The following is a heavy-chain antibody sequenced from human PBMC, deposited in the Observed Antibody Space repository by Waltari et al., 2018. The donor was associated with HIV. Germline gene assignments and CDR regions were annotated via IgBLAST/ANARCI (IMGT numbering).Heavy chain of an antibody. CDR3: TTFEMGSTRNY. CDR1: GITFKNAW. D-gene: IGHD1-26*01. J-gene: IGHJ4*02. V-gene: IGHV3-15*01. Sequence: PGGSLRLSCAVSGITFKNAWLSWVRQGPGKGPQWLGHIRSKSDGGTTDYAAPVRGRFTISTDDLNNTMSLEMKSLKVEDTGVYYCTTFEMGSTRNYWGQGTLVTVSS. CDR2: IRSKSDGGTT.